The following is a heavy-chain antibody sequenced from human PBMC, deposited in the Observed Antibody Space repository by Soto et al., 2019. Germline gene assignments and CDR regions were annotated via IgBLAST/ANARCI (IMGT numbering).Heavy chain of an antibody. J-gene: IGHJ6*02. CDR3: ARDRSSYYYGMDV. Sequence: PGGSLRLSCAASGFTFSSYGMHWVRQAPGKGLEWVAVIWYDGSNKYYADSVKGRFTTSRDNSKNTLYLQMNSLRAEDTAVYYCARDRSSYYYGMDVWGQGTTVTVSS. V-gene: IGHV3-33*01. CDR2: IWYDGSNK. CDR1: GFTFSSYG.